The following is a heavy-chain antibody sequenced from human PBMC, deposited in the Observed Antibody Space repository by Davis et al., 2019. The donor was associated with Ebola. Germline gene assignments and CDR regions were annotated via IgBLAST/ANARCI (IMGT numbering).Heavy chain of an antibody. CDR3: ARAADYTRWSIDY. CDR1: GGSISSSNW. J-gene: IGHJ4*02. CDR2: IYHSGST. Sequence: SETLSLTCAVSGGSISSSNWWSWVRQPPGKGLEWIGEIYHSGSTNYSPSLNSRVTISVDTSKNQFSLKLTSVTAADTAVYYCARAADYTRWSIDYWGQGTLVTVSS. V-gene: IGHV4-4*02. D-gene: IGHD4-23*01.